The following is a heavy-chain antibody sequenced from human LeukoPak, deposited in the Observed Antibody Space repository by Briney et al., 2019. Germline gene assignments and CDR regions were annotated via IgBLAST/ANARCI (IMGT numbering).Heavy chain of an antibody. D-gene: IGHD5-18*01. Sequence: GGSLRLSCAASGFTFSSYAMHWVRQAPGKGLEWVAVISYDGSNKYYADSVKGRFTISRDNSKNTLYLQMNSLRAEDTAVYYCARADGYSYGLSFDYWGQGTLVTVSS. CDR2: ISYDGSNK. V-gene: IGHV3-30-3*01. CDR1: GFTFSSYA. J-gene: IGHJ4*02. CDR3: ARADGYSYGLSFDY.